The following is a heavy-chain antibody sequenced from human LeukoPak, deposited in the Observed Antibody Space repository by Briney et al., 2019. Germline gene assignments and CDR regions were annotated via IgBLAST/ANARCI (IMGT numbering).Heavy chain of an antibody. CDR1: GFTFSSYS. V-gene: IGHV3-48*04. Sequence: GGSLRLSCAASGFTFSSYSMNWVRQAPGKGLEWVSYISSSSSTIYYADSVKGRFTISRDNAKNSLYLQMNSLRAEDTAVYYCARGHYYDSSGYRNYFDYWGQGTLVTVSS. CDR2: ISSSSSTI. CDR3: ARGHYYDSSGYRNYFDY. D-gene: IGHD3-22*01. J-gene: IGHJ4*02.